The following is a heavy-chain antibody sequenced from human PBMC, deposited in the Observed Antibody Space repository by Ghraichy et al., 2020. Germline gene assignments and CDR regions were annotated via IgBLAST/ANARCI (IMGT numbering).Heavy chain of an antibody. CDR2: IYYSGST. Sequence: SETLSLTCTVSGGSISSSSYYWGWIRQPPGKGLEWIGSIYYSGSTYYNPSLKSRVTISVDTSKNQFSLKLSSVTAADTAVYYCARHQVNGCSGGTCYRNFDYWGQGTLVTVSS. J-gene: IGHJ4*02. V-gene: IGHV4-39*01. D-gene: IGHD2-15*01. CDR1: GGSISSSSYY. CDR3: ARHQVNGCSGGTCYRNFDY.